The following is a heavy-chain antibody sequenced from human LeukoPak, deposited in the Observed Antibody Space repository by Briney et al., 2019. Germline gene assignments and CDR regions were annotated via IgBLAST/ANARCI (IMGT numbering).Heavy chain of an antibody. CDR2: IISSGSTK. V-gene: IGHV3-48*03. CDR1: GFTFSSYE. J-gene: IGHJ4*02. CDR3: ARVEGFIDY. D-gene: IGHD3-16*02. Sequence: GGSLKLSCAASGFTFSSYEMNWVRQAPGKGLEWVSYIISSGSTKYYADSVKGRFTISRDNAKHSLYLQMISLRAEDTALYYCARVEGFIDYWGQGTLVTVSS.